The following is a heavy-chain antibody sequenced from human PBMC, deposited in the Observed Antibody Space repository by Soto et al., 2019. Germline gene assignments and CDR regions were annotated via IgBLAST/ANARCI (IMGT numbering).Heavy chain of an antibody. CDR1: GFTFSDYY. Sequence: QVQLVESGGGLVQPGGSLRLSCAASGFTFSDYYMSWIRQAPGKGLEWVSYISSSGSTIYYADSVKGRFTISRDNAKNSLYLQMNSLRAEDTAVYYCARDATMTTVTRYYYYYMDVWGKGTTVTVSS. CDR2: ISSSGSTI. V-gene: IGHV3-11*01. CDR3: ARDATMTTVTRYYYYYMDV. J-gene: IGHJ6*03. D-gene: IGHD4-4*01.